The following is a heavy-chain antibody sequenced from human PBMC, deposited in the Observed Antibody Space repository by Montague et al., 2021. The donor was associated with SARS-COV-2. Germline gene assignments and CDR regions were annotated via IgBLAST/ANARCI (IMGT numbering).Heavy chain of an antibody. CDR3: ARNYAPSAVAVEY. CDR2: IDWDDDK. Sequence: PALVKPTQTLTLTCTFSGFSLNASGMCVSWIRQPPGKALGWLARIDWDDDKYYSTSLKTRLTITKDTSKNQVVLTMTNMDPVDTATYYCARNYAPSAVAVEYWGQGTLVTVSS. CDR1: GFSLNASGMC. D-gene: IGHD6-19*01. V-gene: IGHV2-70*11. J-gene: IGHJ4*02.